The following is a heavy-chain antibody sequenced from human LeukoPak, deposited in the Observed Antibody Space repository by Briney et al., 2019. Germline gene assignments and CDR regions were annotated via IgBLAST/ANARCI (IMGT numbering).Heavy chain of an antibody. CDR3: ASLLKGPDY. CDR2: INHSGST. J-gene: IGHJ4*02. V-gene: IGHV4-34*01. Sequence: SETLSLTCAVYGGSLSGYYWSWIRQPPGKGLEWIGEINHSGSTNYNPSLKSRVTISVDTSKNQFSLKLSSVTAADTAVYYCASLLKGPDYWGQGTLVTVSS. D-gene: IGHD2-15*01. CDR1: GGSLSGYY.